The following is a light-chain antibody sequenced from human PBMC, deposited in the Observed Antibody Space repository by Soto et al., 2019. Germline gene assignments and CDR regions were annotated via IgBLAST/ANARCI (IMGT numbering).Light chain of an antibody. CDR1: QTVSGNY. V-gene: IGKV3-20*01. CDR3: QQYGSSPPYT. J-gene: IGKJ2*01. Sequence: EIMLTQSPGILSLSPGERATLSCRASQTVSGNYLAWYQQKPGQSPRLLIYGSSDRATGIPDRFSGSGSGTDFTLTINRVEPEDFAVYYCQQYGSSPPYTFGQGTTLEI. CDR2: GSS.